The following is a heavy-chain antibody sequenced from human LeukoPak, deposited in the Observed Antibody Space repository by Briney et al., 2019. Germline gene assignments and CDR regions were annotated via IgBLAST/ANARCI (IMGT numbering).Heavy chain of an antibody. CDR2: IKQDGSEK. CDR3: ASAYGSGSAHDY. Sequence: GGSLRLSCAASGFTFSSYAMSWVRQAPGKGLEWVANIKQDGSEKYYVDSVKGRFTISRDNAKNSLYLQMNSLGAEDTAVYYCASAYGSGSAHDYWGQGTLVTVSS. CDR1: GFTFSSYA. J-gene: IGHJ4*02. V-gene: IGHV3-7*01. D-gene: IGHD3-10*01.